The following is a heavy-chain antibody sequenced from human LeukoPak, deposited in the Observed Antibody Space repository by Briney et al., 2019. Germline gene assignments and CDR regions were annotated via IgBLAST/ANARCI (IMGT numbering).Heavy chain of an antibody. CDR1: GFTFSSYS. J-gene: IGHJ5*02. CDR2: ISSSSSYI. D-gene: IGHD3-16*01. V-gene: IGHV3-21*01. Sequence: GGSLRLSCAASGFTFSSYSMNWVRQAPGKGLEWVSSISSSSSYIYYADSVKGRFTISRDNAKNSLYLQMNSLRAEDTAVYYCAREWGSGWFDPWGQGTLVTVSS. CDR3: AREWGSGWFDP.